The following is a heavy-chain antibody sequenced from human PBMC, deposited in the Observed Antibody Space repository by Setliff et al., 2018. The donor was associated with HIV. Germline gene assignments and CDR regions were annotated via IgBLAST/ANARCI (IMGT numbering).Heavy chain of an antibody. J-gene: IGHJ4*02. CDR1: GYSVTYGHN. Sequence: SETLSLTCAVSGYSVTYGHNWGWIRQPPGKGLEWIGSIYHSGSTYYNPSLKSRVTISVDTSKNQFSLKLSSVTAADTAVYYCARGGSYRKGFDYWGQGTLVTVSS. D-gene: IGHD1-26*01. V-gene: IGHV4-38-2*01. CDR3: ARGGSYRKGFDY. CDR2: IYHSGST.